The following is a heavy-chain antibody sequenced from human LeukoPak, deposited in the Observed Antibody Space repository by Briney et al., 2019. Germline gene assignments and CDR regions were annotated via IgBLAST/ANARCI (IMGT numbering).Heavy chain of an antibody. CDR1: GDTTNTYG. CDR2: ISPYPYSGYT. V-gene: IGHV1-18*04. J-gene: IGHJ6*03. Sequence: ASVEVSCKASGDTTNTYGIAWVRQAPGQGLEWIGWISPYPYSGYTKYGVALQGRVTMTTDTSTTTSYMELRSLRSDDTAVYFCANVAKGRYFFYYMDAWGTGTTVTVS. CDR3: ANVAKGRYFFYYMDA.